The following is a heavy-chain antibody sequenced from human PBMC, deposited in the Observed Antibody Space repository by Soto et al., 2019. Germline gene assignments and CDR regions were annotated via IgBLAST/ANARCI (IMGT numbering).Heavy chain of an antibody. CDR3: VRDGTKTLRDWFDP. J-gene: IGHJ5*02. D-gene: IGHD1-1*01. V-gene: IGHV4-4*07. CDR2: IYATGTT. Sequence: PSETLSLTCTVSGASIRGFYWRWIRKSAGKGLEWIGRIYATGTTDYNPSLKSRVMMSVDTSKKQFSLKLRSVTAADTAVYYCVRDGTKTLRDWFDPWGQG. CDR1: GASIRGFY.